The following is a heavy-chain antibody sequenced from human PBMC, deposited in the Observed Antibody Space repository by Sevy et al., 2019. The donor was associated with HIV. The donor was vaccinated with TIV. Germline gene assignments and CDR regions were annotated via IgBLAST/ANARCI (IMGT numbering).Heavy chain of an antibody. V-gene: IGHV1-2*02. D-gene: IGHD2-21*01. CDR1: GYSFTAYY. CDR2: INPNSDGP. Sequence: ASVQVSCVASGYSFTAYYIHWVRQAPGQGLEWMGWINPNSDGPNYAQNFQGRVTMTSDPSNSTVYLELSRLRCDDTAFYYCARDRLIFGGGPPDYWGQGTLVTVSS. J-gene: IGHJ4*02. CDR3: ARDRLIFGGGPPDY.